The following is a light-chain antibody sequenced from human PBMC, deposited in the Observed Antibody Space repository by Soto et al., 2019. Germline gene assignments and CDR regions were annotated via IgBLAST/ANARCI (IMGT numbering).Light chain of an antibody. CDR1: QSVSTY. Sequence: VLTQFPVTLSLSPGARATLSCRASQSVSTYLAWYRQVPGQPPRLLIYDTTNRAAGIPPRFSGSRSGTDFTLTISSVEPEDFALYYCHQRNTFGQGTRLEIK. CDR3: HQRNT. CDR2: DTT. J-gene: IGKJ5*01. V-gene: IGKV3-11*01.